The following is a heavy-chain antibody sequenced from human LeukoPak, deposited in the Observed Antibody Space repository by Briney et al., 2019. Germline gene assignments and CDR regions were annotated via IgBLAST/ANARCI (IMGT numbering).Heavy chain of an antibody. Sequence: SETLSLTCAVSGYSISSGYYWGWIRQPPGKGLEWIGIIYLSGSTYYSPSLKSRVTISVDTSKNQFSLRLSSVTAADTAIYYCGRIFPGAFGIWGQGTMV. J-gene: IGHJ3*02. V-gene: IGHV4-38-2*01. CDR1: GYSISSGYY. CDR2: IYLSGST. CDR3: GRIFPGAFGI. D-gene: IGHD2-15*01.